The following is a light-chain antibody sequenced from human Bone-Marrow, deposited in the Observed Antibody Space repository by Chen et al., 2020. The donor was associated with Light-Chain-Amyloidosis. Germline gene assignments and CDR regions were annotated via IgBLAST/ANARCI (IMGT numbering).Light chain of an antibody. CDR1: QSVSSRF. CDR2: GVS. Sequence: EIVLTQSPGTLSLSPGERVTLSCGASQSVSSRFFAWYQQKPGQAPRLLIYGVSSRATGIPDRVSGSGSGTDFTLTISRLEPEDFAVYYCQQYGSSPWTFGQGTKVEIK. J-gene: IGKJ1*01. V-gene: IGKV3-20*01. CDR3: QQYGSSPWT.